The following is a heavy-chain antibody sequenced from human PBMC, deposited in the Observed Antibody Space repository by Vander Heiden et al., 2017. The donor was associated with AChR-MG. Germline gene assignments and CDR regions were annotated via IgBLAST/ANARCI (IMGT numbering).Heavy chain of an antibody. J-gene: IGHJ4*02. D-gene: IGHD2-15*01. CDR3: AKDVDCSGGSCYSSYYFDY. V-gene: IGHV3-23*01. CDR2: ISGSGGST. Sequence: EVQLLESGGGLVQPGGSLRLSCAASGFTFSSFAMGWVRQVPGKGLEWVSAISGSGGSTYYADSVKGRFTISRDNSKNTLYLQMNSLRAEDTAVYYCAKDVDCSGGSCYSSYYFDYWGQGTLVTVSS. CDR1: GFTFSSFA.